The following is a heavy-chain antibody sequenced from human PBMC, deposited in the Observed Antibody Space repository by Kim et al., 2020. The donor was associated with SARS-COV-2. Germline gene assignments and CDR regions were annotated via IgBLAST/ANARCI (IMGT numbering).Heavy chain of an antibody. J-gene: IGHJ4*02. V-gene: IGHV4-31*03. CDR1: GGSISSGGYY. D-gene: IGHD3-10*01. CDR2: IYYSGST. Sequence: SETLSLTCTVSGGSISSGGYYWSWIRQHPGKGLEWIGYIYYSGSTYYNPSLKSRVTISVDTSKNQFSLKLSSVTAADTAVYYCAGYYGSGHPLAIDYWGQGTLVTVSS. CDR3: AGYYGSGHPLAIDY.